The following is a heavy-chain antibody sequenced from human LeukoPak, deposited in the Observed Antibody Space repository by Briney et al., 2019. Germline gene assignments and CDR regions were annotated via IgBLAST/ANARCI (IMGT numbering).Heavy chain of an antibody. CDR1: GGSFSGYY. D-gene: IGHD6-6*01. CDR2: INHSGST. Sequence: SETLSLTCAVYGGSFSGYYWSWIRQPPGKGLEWIGEINHSGSTNYNPSLKSRVTISVDTSKNQFSLKLSSVTAADTAVYYCAKWKYSNSGIDDYWGQGTLVTVSS. V-gene: IGHV4-34*01. CDR3: AKWKYSNSGIDDY. J-gene: IGHJ4*02.